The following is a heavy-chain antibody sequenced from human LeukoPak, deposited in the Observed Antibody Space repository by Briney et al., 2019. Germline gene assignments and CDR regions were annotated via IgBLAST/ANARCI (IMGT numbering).Heavy chain of an antibody. Sequence: SETLSLICAVYGGSFSGYYWSWIRQPPGKGLEWIGEINHSGSTNYNPSLKSRVTISVDTSKNQFSLKLSSVTAADTAVYYCARGRGIAARPLDYWGQGTLVTVSS. D-gene: IGHD6-6*01. CDR1: GGSFSGYY. V-gene: IGHV4-34*01. CDR3: ARGRGIAARPLDY. J-gene: IGHJ4*02. CDR2: INHSGST.